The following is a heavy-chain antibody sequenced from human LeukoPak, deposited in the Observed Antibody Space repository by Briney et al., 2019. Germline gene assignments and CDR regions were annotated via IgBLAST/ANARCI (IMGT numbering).Heavy chain of an antibody. J-gene: IGHJ4*02. CDR2: ISSSSNYI. CDR3: AAHRDDFLTGYFDH. Sequence: GGSLRLSCAASGFTFSNYNMNWVRQAPGKGLEWVSSISSSSNYIYYADSVKGRFTISRDNARNSLYLQMNSLRAEDTAMYYCAAHRDDFLTGYFDHWGQGTLVTVSS. V-gene: IGHV3-21*01. D-gene: IGHD3-9*01. CDR1: GFTFSNYN.